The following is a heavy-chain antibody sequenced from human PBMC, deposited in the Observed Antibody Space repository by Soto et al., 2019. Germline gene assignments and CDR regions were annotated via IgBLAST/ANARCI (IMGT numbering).Heavy chain of an antibody. CDR3: AKDPRVRTTEGY. CDR1: GFTFSRYA. Sequence: GGSLRLSCAASGFTFSRYALSWVRQAPGKGLEWVSAISGSGGSTYYADSVKGRFTIPRANSKNTLYLQLSSLRAEATAVYYCAKDPRVRTTEGYWGQGTLGTVSS. CDR2: ISGSGGST. D-gene: IGHD4-4*01. J-gene: IGHJ4*02. V-gene: IGHV3-23*01.